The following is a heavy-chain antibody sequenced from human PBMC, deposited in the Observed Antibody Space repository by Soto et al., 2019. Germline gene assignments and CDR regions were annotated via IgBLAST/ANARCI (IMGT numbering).Heavy chain of an antibody. D-gene: IGHD3-3*01. V-gene: IGHV3-15*01. Sequence: GGSLRLSCAASGFTFSNAWMSWVRQAPGKGLEWVGRIKSKTDGGTTDYAAPVKGRFTISRDDSKNTLYLQMNSLKTEDTAVYYCTTDQTAFWSGYRQPYYFDYWGQGTLVTVSS. CDR2: IKSKTDGGTT. J-gene: IGHJ4*02. CDR3: TTDQTAFWSGYRQPYYFDY. CDR1: GFTFSNAW.